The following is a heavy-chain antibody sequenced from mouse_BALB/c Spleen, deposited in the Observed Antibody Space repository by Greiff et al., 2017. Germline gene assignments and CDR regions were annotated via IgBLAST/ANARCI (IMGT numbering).Heavy chain of an antibody. J-gene: IGHJ2*01. CDR3: YYYRYDEGY. Sequence: EVQLQQSGAELVKPGASVKLSCTASGFNIKDTYMHWVKQRPEQGLEWIGRIDPANGNTKYDPKFQGKATITADTSSNTAYLQLSSLTSEDTAVCYCYYYRYDEGYWGQGTTLTVSS. CDR2: IDPANGNT. CDR1: GFNIKDTY. V-gene: IGHV14-3*02. D-gene: IGHD2-14*01.